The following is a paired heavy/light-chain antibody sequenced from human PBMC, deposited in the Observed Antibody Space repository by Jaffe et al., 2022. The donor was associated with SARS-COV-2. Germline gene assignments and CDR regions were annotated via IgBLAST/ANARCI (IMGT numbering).Heavy chain of an antibody. CDR1: GFTFSSYW. V-gene: IGHV3-7*03. D-gene: IGHD3-10*01. CDR2: INQDGGDK. Sequence: EVQLVESGGGLVQPGGSLRLSCAASGFTFSSYWMSWVRQAPGKGLEWVANINQDGGDKYYVDSVKGRFTISRDNAKNSLYLQMNSLRAEDTAVYYCARGAPNIRGGEDYWGQGTLVTVSS. CDR3: ARGAPNIRGGEDY. J-gene: IGHJ4*02.
Light chain of an antibody. Sequence: DIQMTQSPSSLSASVGDRVTITCRAGQSIRNCLNWYQQKPGKAPKLLIYAASSLQSGVPSRFSGSGSGTDFTLTISSLQPEDFATYYCQQSCTTKTFGQGTKVEIK. J-gene: IGKJ1*01. CDR3: QQSCTTKT. V-gene: IGKV1-39*01. CDR1: QSIRNC. CDR2: AAS.